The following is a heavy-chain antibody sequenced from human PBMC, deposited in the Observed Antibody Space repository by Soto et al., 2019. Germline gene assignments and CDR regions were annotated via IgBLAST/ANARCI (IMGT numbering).Heavy chain of an antibody. CDR1: GGSVSSGSFY. CDR2: IYYNGST. Sequence: SETLSLTCTVSGGSVSSGSFYWSWIRQPPGKGLEWIGNIYYNGSTNYNPSLKSRVTISVDTSKNQFSLMLSSVTAADTAVYYCATFGIVGASSFDYWGQGTLVTVSS. J-gene: IGHJ4*02. V-gene: IGHV4-61*01. CDR3: ATFGIVGASSFDY. D-gene: IGHD1-26*01.